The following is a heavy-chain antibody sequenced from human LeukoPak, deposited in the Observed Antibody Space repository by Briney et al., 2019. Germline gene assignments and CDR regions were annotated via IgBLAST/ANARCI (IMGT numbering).Heavy chain of an antibody. V-gene: IGHV3-48*03. CDR1: GFTFSSYE. CDR3: AREGVHCSGRSCLKAY. Sequence: PGGSLRLSCAASGFTFSSYEINWVRQAPGKGLEWVSYISSSGSTIYYVDSMKGRFTISRDNAENSLYLQMNSLRAEDTAVYYCAREGVHCSGRSCLKAYWGQGTQVTVSS. J-gene: IGHJ4*02. CDR2: ISSSGSTI. D-gene: IGHD2-15*01.